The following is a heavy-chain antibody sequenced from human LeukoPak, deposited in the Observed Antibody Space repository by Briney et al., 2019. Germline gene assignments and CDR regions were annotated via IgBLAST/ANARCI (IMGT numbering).Heavy chain of an antibody. CDR3: ARDPPGATSIDS. CDR2: INTDGGST. Sequence: GGSLRLSCSASGFTFSRYAMHWVRQAPGEGLVWVSRINTDGGSTTYAGSVKGRFTISRDNAKNTLYLQMNSLRAEDTAVYYCARDPPGATSIDSWGQGTLVTVSS. V-gene: IGHV3-74*01. CDR1: GFTFSRYA. J-gene: IGHJ4*02. D-gene: IGHD1-26*01.